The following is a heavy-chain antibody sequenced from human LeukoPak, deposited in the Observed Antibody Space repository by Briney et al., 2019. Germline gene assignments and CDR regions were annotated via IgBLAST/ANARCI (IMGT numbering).Heavy chain of an antibody. V-gene: IGHV3-74*01. D-gene: IGHD2-15*01. J-gene: IGHJ4*02. Sequence: GGSLRLSCAASGFTFSIHWMHWVRQAPGKGPMWISRINSDGSIVTYADSVKGRFTISRDNAKNTLYLQMNFLRVEDMAVYYCVRALSGTDDYWGQGTLVTVSS. CDR2: INSDGSIV. CDR3: VRALSGTDDY. CDR1: GFTFSIHW.